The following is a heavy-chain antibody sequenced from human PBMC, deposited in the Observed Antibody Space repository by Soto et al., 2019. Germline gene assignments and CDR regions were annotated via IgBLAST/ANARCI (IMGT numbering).Heavy chain of an antibody. V-gene: IGHV3-30*18. Sequence: QVQLVESGGGVVQPGRSLRLSCAASGFTFSSYGMHWVRQAPGKGLEWVAVISYDGSNKYYADSVKGRFTISRDNSKNTLYLQMNSLGAEDTAVYYCAKDLTMVRGVIGPWGQGTLVTVSS. J-gene: IGHJ5*02. CDR1: GFTFSSYG. CDR3: AKDLTMVRGVIGP. D-gene: IGHD3-10*01. CDR2: ISYDGSNK.